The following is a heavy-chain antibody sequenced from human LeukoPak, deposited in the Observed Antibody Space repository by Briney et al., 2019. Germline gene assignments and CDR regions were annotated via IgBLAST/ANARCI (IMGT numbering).Heavy chain of an antibody. V-gene: IGHV3-53*01. D-gene: IGHD2-15*01. CDR3: ARGVAQLAANPWAY. CDR2: LYSDGNT. CDR1: GFTVITND. Sequence: GGSLRLSCAASGFTVITNDMTWVRQAPGKGLEWVSVLYSDGNTKYADSVQGRFTISRDNSKNTLYLEMNSLSPDDTAVYYCARGVAQLAANPWAYGGQDPLAPVSS. J-gene: IGHJ1*01.